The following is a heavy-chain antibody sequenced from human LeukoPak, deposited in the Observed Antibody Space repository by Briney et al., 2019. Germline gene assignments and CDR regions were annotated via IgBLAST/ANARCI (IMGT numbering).Heavy chain of an antibody. Sequence: GGSLRLSCAASGFTFSSYAMSWVRQAPGKGLEWVSAISGSGGSTYYADSVKGRFTISGDNSKSTLYLQMNSLRAEDTAVYYCAKDQWVAARRGGLEYWGQGTLVTVSS. V-gene: IGHV3-23*01. CDR3: AKDQWVAARRGGLEY. CDR2: ISGSGGST. D-gene: IGHD6-6*01. J-gene: IGHJ4*02. CDR1: GFTFSSYA.